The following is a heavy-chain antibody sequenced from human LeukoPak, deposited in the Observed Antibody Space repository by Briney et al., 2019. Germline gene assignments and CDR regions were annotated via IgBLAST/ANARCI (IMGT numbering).Heavy chain of an antibody. D-gene: IGHD3-22*01. J-gene: IGHJ4*02. CDR2: ISYDGSNK. CDR1: GFTFSTYG. CDR3: AREAYSSGKHEGFDY. V-gene: IGHV3-30*19. Sequence: PGGSLRLSCAASGFTFSTYGMHWVRQAPGKGLEWVAVISYDGSNKYYADSVKGRFTISRDNSKNTLYLQMNSLRAEDTAVYYCAREAYSSGKHEGFDYWGQGTLVTVSS.